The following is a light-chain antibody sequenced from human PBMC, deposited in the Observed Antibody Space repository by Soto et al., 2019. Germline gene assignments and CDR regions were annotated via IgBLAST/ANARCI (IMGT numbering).Light chain of an antibody. Sequence: EVVLTQSPGTLSLSPGESATLSCRASRSIPSTYLAWYQQIPGQALRLLIYTASGRATGIPDRFSGSGSGTDFTLTISRLAPEDFAMYYCQQYGTSPWTFGQGTKVEIK. V-gene: IGKV3-20*01. CDR3: QQYGTSPWT. CDR2: TAS. J-gene: IGKJ1*01. CDR1: RSIPSTY.